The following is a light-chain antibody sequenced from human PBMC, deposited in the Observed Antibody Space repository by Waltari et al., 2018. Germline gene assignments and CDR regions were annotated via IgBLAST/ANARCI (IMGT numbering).Light chain of an antibody. J-gene: IGKJ1*01. CDR2: AAS. V-gene: IGKV1-NL1*01. CDR3: QQYYNTPPRT. CDR1: QDIRFS. Sequence: RVTITCRASQDIRFSLVWYQQKPGKAPKLLLFAASRLESGVPSRFSGSGSGTKDTITISSLEPEDFATYYCQQYYNTPPRTFGQGTKVEIK.